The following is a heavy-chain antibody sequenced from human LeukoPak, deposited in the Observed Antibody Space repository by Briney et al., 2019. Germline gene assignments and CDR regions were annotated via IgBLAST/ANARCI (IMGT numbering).Heavy chain of an antibody. CDR1: GGSVSSSDSY. Sequence: SESLSLTCTVSGGSVSSSDSYWGWIRQPPGKGLEWIGIIDSSGSPHYTPVLKSRVTISVDTSKSHFSLQLSSVTAADTAVYYCARLIDYGGYYFYYYMDVWGKGTTVTVSS. V-gene: IGHV4-39*02. J-gene: IGHJ6*03. CDR3: ARLIDYGGYYFYYYMDV. CDR2: IDSSGSP. D-gene: IGHD4-17*01.